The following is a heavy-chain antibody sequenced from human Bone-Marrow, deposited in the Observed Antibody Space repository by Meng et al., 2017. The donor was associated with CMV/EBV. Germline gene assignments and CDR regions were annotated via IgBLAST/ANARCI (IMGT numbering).Heavy chain of an antibody. D-gene: IGHD3-10*01. V-gene: IGHV3-30-3*01. CDR1: GFTLSSYA. CDR3: ARGIMVRGVSYYYYGMDV. J-gene: IGHJ6*02. Sequence: GEYLKISCAAPGFTLSSYAMHWVRQAPGKGLEWVAVISYDGSNKYYADSVKGRFTISRDNSKNTLYLQMNSLRAEDTAVYYCARGIMVRGVSYYYYGMDVWGQGTTVTVSS. CDR2: ISYDGSNK.